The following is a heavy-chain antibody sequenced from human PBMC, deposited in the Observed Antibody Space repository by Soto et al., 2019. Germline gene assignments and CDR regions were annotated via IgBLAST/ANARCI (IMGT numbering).Heavy chain of an antibody. J-gene: IGHJ4*02. CDR2: IYWDDDK. CDR3: AHRRVAAAAPYFEY. V-gene: IGHV2-5*02. CDR1: EFSLSTSGVG. D-gene: IGHD6-13*01. Sequence: QITLKESGPTLVKPTQTLTLTCTFSEFSLSTSGVGVGWIRQPPGKALEWLALIYWDDDKRYSPSLKSRLTTTKDTSKNQVVLTMTNMDPVDTATYYCAHRRVAAAAPYFEYWGQGTLVTVSS.